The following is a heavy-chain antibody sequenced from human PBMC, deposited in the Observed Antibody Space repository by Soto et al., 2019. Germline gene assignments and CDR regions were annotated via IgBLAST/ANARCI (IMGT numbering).Heavy chain of an antibody. CDR3: ATRLTGAGCLDY. Sequence: EVQLLESGGGLVQPGGSLRLSCAASGFSFSNYGMNWVRQAPGKGLEWVSSVSAGGGTTFYADSVKGRFTISRDNSKNALYLQMNSRIAEDTGVYYCATRLTGAGCLDYWGQGTLVTVSS. CDR2: VSAGGGTT. V-gene: IGHV3-23*01. D-gene: IGHD3-9*01. J-gene: IGHJ4*02. CDR1: GFSFSNYG.